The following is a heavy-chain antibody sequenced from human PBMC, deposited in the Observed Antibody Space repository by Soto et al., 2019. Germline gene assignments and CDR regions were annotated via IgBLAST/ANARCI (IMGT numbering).Heavy chain of an antibody. CDR3: ARDRTREGLFDY. Sequence: SVKLSCKASGCSFSSYAISWVRQAPGQGLEWMGGIIPIFGTANYAQKFQGRVTITADESTSTAYMELSSLRSEDTAVYYCARDRTREGLFDYWGQGTLVTVSS. V-gene: IGHV1-69*13. CDR2: IIPIFGTA. CDR1: GCSFSSYA. J-gene: IGHJ4*02.